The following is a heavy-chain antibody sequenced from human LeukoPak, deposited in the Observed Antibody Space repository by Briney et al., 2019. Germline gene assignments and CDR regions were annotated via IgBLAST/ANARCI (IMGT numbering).Heavy chain of an antibody. Sequence: GGSLRLSCAASGFTFSSYGMHWVRQAPGKGLEWVGVISYDESNKYYADSVKGRFTISRDNAKNSLYLQMNSLRAEDTAVYYCARVRADYGSGSSFDYWGQGTLVTVSS. CDR1: GFTFSSYG. D-gene: IGHD3-10*01. CDR3: ARVRADYGSGSSFDY. J-gene: IGHJ4*02. V-gene: IGHV3-30*03. CDR2: ISYDESNK.